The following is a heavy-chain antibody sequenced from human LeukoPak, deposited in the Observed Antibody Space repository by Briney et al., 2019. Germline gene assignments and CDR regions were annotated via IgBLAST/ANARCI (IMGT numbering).Heavy chain of an antibody. V-gene: IGHV2-70*11. Sequence: ESGPTLVNPTQTLTLACTFSGFSLSTSGMCVNWIRQPPGKALEWLARIDWDDDKYYSTSLKTRLTISKGTSKNQVVLTMTNMDPVDTATYYCARNPHRRYYGMDVWGQGTTVTVSS. CDR1: GFSLSTSGMC. CDR3: ARNPHRRYYGMDV. J-gene: IGHJ6*02. CDR2: IDWDDDK.